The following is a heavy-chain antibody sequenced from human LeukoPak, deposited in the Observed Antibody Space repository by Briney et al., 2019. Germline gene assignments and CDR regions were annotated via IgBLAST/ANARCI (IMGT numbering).Heavy chain of an antibody. D-gene: IGHD3-16*01. CDR2: INEDGSVT. Sequence: GGSLRLSCTASGFTFSSYWVHWVRQTQEKGLVWVSRINEDGSVTDYADSVKGRLTISRDNAKNTLYLQMHSLRVEDTAVYYCARDLRGIHDYWGQGTLVTVSS. CDR1: GFTFSSYW. J-gene: IGHJ4*02. CDR3: ARDLRGIHDY. V-gene: IGHV3-74*01.